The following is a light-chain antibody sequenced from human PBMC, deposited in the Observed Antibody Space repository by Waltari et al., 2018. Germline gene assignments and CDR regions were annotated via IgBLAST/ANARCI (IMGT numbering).Light chain of an antibody. CDR3: SSYVANNNPV. Sequence: QSALTQPASVPGSPGQSLTISCSGPDSAVGAYDFVSWYQQHPGKAPHLIIYEVSERPSGVPDRFSGSKSGNTASLTVSGLQAEDEADYYCSSYVANNNPVFGGGTKLTVL. CDR2: EVS. V-gene: IGLV2-8*01. CDR1: DSAVGAYDF. J-gene: IGLJ2*01.